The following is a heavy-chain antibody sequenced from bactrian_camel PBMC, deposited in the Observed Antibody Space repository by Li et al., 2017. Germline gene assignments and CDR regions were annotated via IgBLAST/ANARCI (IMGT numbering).Heavy chain of an antibody. CDR2: ISTDGTPA. J-gene: IGHJ6*01. D-gene: IGHD2*01. CDR3: ASDPWWRGGRCFRQSESFHI. CDR1: GFTFSIYA. V-gene: IGHV3S1*01. Sequence: HVQLVESGGGLVQPGGSLRLSCAASGFTFSIYAMMWVRQPPGKGLELVSTISTDGTPAYYADSVKGRFTISRDNAKNTLYLQLDNLKAEDTAIYYCASDPWWRGGRCFRQSESFHIWGQGTQVTVSS.